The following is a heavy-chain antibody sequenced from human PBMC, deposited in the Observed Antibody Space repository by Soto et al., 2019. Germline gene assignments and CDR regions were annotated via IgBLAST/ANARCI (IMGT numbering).Heavy chain of an antibody. D-gene: IGHD6-13*01. V-gene: IGHV3-30-3*01. CDR2: ISYDGSNK. CDR3: ARSTQWGSWYNYYYYYGMDV. CDR1: GFTFSSYA. J-gene: IGHJ6*02. Sequence: PGGSLRLSCAASGFTFSSYAMHWVRQAPGKGLEWVAVISYDGSNKYYTDSVKGRFTISRDNSKNTLYLQMNSLRAEDTAVYYCARSTQWGSWYNYYYYYGMDVWGQGTTVTVSS.